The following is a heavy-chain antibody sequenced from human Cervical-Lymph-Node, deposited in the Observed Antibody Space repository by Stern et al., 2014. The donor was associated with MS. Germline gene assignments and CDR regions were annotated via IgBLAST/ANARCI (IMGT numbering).Heavy chain of an antibody. V-gene: IGHV1-24*01. D-gene: IGHD3-3*01. CDR1: GYTLTELS. Sequence: QVQLGQSGAEVKKPGASVKVSCKVSGYTLTELSMHWVRQAPGKGLEWMGGFDPEDGETIYAQKFQGRVTMTEDTSTDTAYMELSSLRSGDTAVYYCATDRDDFRSGYSAPTKGYGLDVWGQGTTVTVTS. CDR3: ATDRDDFRSGYSAPTKGYGLDV. J-gene: IGHJ6*02. CDR2: FDPEDGET.